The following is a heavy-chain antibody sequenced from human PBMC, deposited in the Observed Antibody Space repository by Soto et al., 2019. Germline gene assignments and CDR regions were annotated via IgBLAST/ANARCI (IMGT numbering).Heavy chain of an antibody. CDR2: ISSSSSYI. Sequence: PGGSLRLSCAASGFTFSSSTMSWVRQAPGKGLEWVSAISSSSSYIYYADSLKGRFTISRDNAKNSLYLQMHSLRAEDTALYYCARDLGEGSASWGQGNLVTVSS. CDR1: GFTFSSST. V-gene: IGHV3-21*01. D-gene: IGHD3-10*01. J-gene: IGHJ4*02. CDR3: ARDLGEGSAS.